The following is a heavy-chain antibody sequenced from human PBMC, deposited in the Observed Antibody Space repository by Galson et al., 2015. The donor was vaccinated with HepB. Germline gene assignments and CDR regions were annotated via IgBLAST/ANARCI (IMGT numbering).Heavy chain of an antibody. CDR3: ARGALVVVVGATQNNWFDP. J-gene: IGHJ5*02. Sequence: SVKVSCKASGYTFSSFSVTWVRQAPGQGLEWMGWISPYKGSTDYAQKFQGRVTMTTDTSTSTAYMELRSLRSDDTAVYFCARGALVVVVGATQNNWFDPWGQGTLVTVSS. D-gene: IGHD2-15*01. V-gene: IGHV1-18*01. CDR1: GYTFSSFS. CDR2: ISPYKGST.